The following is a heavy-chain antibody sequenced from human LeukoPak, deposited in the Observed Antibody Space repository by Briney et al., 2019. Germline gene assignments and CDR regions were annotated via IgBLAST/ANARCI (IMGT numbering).Heavy chain of an antibody. CDR1: GFSFSSSW. V-gene: IGHV3-7*01. CDR2: IDPAGGGI. D-gene: IGHD1-1*01. J-gene: IGHJ3*02. Sequence: GGSLRLSCAASGFSFSSSWMSWVRQAPGKGLEWVADIDPAGGGIVYVDSVKGRFTISRVNAKSSVYLQMSGLRAEDSAAYYCARDPENGALDIWGQGTMVTVSS. CDR3: ARDPENGALDI.